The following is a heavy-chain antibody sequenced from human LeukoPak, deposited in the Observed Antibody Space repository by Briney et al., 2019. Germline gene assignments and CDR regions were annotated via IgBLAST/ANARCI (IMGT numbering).Heavy chain of an antibody. CDR3: ARGVEPLAANTLAY. J-gene: IGHJ4*02. D-gene: IGHD1-14*01. CDR1: GFTVITND. CDR2: LYSDGNT. V-gene: IGHV3-53*01. Sequence: GGPLRLSCAASGFTVITNDMTWVRQAPGKGLEWVSVLYSDGNTKYADSVQGRFTISRDNSKNTLYLEMNSLSPDDTAVYYCARGVEPLAANTLAYWGQGALVTVSS.